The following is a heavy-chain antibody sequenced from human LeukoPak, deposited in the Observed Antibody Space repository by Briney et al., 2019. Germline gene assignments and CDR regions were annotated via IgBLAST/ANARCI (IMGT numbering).Heavy chain of an antibody. Sequence: ASVKVSCKASGYSFTSHYMHWVRQAPGQGLEWMGWINPNSGGTNYAQKFQGRVTMTRDTSISTAYMELSRLRSDDTAVYYCAREEGMVRGAGPWFDPWGQGTLVTVSS. D-gene: IGHD3-10*01. J-gene: IGHJ5*02. V-gene: IGHV1-2*02. CDR3: AREEGMVRGAGPWFDP. CDR1: GYSFTSHY. CDR2: INPNSGGT.